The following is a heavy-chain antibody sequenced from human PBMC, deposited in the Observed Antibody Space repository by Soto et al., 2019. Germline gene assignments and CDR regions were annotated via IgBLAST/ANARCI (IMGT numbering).Heavy chain of an antibody. CDR2: IIPIFGTA. CDR3: ARDPRYDFWSGYYRGGWLDP. D-gene: IGHD3-3*01. CDR1: GGTFSSYA. Sequence: QVQLVQSGAEVKKPGSSVKVSCKASGGTFSSYAISWVRQAPGQGLEWMGGIIPIFGTANYAQKFQGRVTITADESTSTAYMELSSLRSEDTAVYCCARDPRYDFWSGYYRGGWLDPWGQGTLVTVSS. V-gene: IGHV1-69*01. J-gene: IGHJ5*02.